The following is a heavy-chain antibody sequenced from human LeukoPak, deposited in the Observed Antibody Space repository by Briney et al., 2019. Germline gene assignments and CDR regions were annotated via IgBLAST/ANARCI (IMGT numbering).Heavy chain of an antibody. J-gene: IGHJ4*02. V-gene: IGHV3-23*01. D-gene: IGHD5-18*01. CDR2: ISGSGGST. CDR3: AKDQAMWLPSLFDY. CDR1: GFTFSSYA. Sequence: GGSLRLSCAASGFTFSSYAMSWVRQAPGKGLEWVSAISGSGGSTYYADSVKGRFTISRDDSKNTLYLQMNSLRAEDAAVYYCAKDQAMWLPSLFDYWGQGTLVTVSS.